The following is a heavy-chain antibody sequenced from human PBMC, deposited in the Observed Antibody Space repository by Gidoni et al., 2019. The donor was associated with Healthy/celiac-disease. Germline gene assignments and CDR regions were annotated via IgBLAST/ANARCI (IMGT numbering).Heavy chain of an antibody. CDR2: INAGNGNT. Sequence: QVQLVQSGAEVKKPGASVKVSCKASGYTFTSYAMHWVRQAPGQRLEWRGWINAGNGNTKYSQKFQGRVTITRDTSASTAYMELSSLRSEDTAVYYCARANWELGYYYYGMDVWGQGTTVTVSS. CDR1: GYTFTSYA. D-gene: IGHD3-10*01. V-gene: IGHV1-3*01. CDR3: ARANWELGYYYYGMDV. J-gene: IGHJ6*02.